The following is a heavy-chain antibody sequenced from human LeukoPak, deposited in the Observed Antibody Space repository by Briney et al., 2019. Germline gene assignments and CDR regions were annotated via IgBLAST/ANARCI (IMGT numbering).Heavy chain of an antibody. CDR1: GYTFTSYD. J-gene: IGHJ6*02. CDR3: ARDPVYYYGSGSYSTRPHYYGMDV. V-gene: IGHV1-18*01. Sequence: GASVKVSCKASGYTFTSYDITWVRQAPGQGFEWMGRISVYNGNTNYAQKLQGRVTMTTDTSTSTAYMELRSLGSEDTAVYYCARDPVYYYGSGSYSTRPHYYGMDVWGQGTTVTVSS. D-gene: IGHD3-10*01. CDR2: ISVYNGNT.